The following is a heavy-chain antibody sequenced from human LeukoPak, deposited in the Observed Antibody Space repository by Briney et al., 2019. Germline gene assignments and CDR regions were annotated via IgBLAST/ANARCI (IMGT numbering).Heavy chain of an antibody. CDR1: GGSISSSSYY. V-gene: IGHV4-39*07. D-gene: IGHD3-10*01. CDR2: IYYSGST. J-gene: IGHJ4*02. Sequence: SETLSLTCTVSGGSISSSSYYWGWIRQPPGKGLEWIGSIYYSGSTYYNPSLKSRVTISVDTSKNQFSLKLSSVTAADTAVYYCARVEVLVGAVFDYWGQGTLVTVSS. CDR3: ARVEVLVGAVFDY.